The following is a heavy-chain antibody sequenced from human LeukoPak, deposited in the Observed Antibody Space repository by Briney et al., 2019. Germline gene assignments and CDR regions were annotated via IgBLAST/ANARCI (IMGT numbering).Heavy chain of an antibody. V-gene: IGHV1-18*01. J-gene: IGHJ4*02. CDR3: ASSYCSGGSCYQIDY. CDR2: ISAYNGNT. D-gene: IGHD2-15*01. CDR1: GYTFTSYG. Sequence: ASVKVSCKASGYTFTSYGISWVRQAPGQGREWMGWISAYNGNTNYAQKLQGRVTMTTDTSTSTAYMELRSLRSDDAAVYYCASSYCSGGSCYQIDYWGQGTLVTVSS.